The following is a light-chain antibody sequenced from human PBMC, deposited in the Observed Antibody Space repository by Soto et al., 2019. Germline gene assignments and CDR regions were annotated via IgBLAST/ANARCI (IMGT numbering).Light chain of an antibody. CDR2: EVS. J-gene: IGLJ1*01. V-gene: IGLV2-14*01. CDR3: SSYTSSRVYF. CDR1: SSDAGGYNY. Sequence: QSVLTQPASVSGSPGQSITISCTGTSSDAGGYNYVSWYQQQSGNAHKLLIHEVSNRPSGVANRFSGSKSGNTASLTISGLQAEDDADYNCSSYTSSRVYFIGIGTKVTGL.